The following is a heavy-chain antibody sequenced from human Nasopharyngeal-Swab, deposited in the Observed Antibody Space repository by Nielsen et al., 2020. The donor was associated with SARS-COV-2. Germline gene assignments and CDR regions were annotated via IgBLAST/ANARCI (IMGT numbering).Heavy chain of an antibody. CDR1: GGSFSGYY. V-gene: IGHV4-34*01. Sequence: SETLSLTCAVYGGSFSGYYWSWIRQPPGKGLEWIGEINHSGSTNYNPSFKSRVTISVDTSKNQFSLKLSSVTAADTAVYYCAREYYYDSSGYYSYYYMDVWGKGTTVTVSS. CDR2: INHSGST. CDR3: AREYYYDSSGYYSYYYMDV. D-gene: IGHD3-22*01. J-gene: IGHJ6*03.